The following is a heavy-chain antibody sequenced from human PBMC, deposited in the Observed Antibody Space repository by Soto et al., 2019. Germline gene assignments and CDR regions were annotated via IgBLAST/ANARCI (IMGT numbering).Heavy chain of an antibody. CDR3: TADVPTYIPQVDF. CDR2: IKSKRDGETT. J-gene: IGHJ4*02. CDR1: GFTFSDAW. D-gene: IGHD2-21*01. V-gene: IGHV3-15*07. Sequence: GGSLRLSCAASGFTFSDAWFNWVRQAPGKGLEWVCRIKSKRDGETTDCAAPVKDRFSISRDDLRNIVHLQMNKLRTDDTAVYFCTADVPTYIPQVDFWGQGIMGTVSS.